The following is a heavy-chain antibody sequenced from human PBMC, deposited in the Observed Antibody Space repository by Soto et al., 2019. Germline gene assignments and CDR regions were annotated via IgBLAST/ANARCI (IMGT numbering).Heavy chain of an antibody. D-gene: IGHD7-27*01. CDR3: AKKSLGSITWPAFYYFYY. CDR2: MSGGGDAT. J-gene: IGHJ4*02. V-gene: IGHV3-23*01. Sequence: EVQLLESGGGLVQPGGSLRLSCAASGFTFGNYAFSWVRQAPGKGLEWVSVMSGGGDATYYPDSGKGRFTTSRDNSKNTVYLQMNSLRAEDTAVYYCAKKSLGSITWPAFYYFYYWGQGTLVTVSS. CDR1: GFTFGNYA.